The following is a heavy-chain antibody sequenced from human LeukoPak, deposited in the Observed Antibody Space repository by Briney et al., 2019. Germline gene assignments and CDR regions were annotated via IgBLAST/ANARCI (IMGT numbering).Heavy chain of an antibody. D-gene: IGHD4-23*01. Sequence: GRSLRLSCAASGFSFSNYGMHWVRQAPGKGLEWVANIKRDGSEKYYVDSVKGRFTISRDNAKNSLYLQMNTLRAEDTAVYYCARDDDGTLEYWGQGTLVTVSS. J-gene: IGHJ4*02. V-gene: IGHV3-7*05. CDR3: ARDDDGTLEY. CDR2: IKRDGSEK. CDR1: GFSFSNYG.